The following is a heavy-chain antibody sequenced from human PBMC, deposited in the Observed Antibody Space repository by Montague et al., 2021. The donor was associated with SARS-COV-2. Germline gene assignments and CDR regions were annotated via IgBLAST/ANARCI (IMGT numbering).Heavy chain of an antibody. CDR3: ASKKWLRGRFDP. Sequence: SLRLSCAASGFTFSSYEMNWVRQAPGKGLEWVSYISSSGSTVYYAYSVKGRFTISRDNAKNSLYLQMNSLRAEDTAVYYCASKKWLRGRFDPWGQGTLVTVSS. D-gene: IGHD5-12*01. J-gene: IGHJ5*02. CDR1: GFTFSSYE. CDR2: ISSSGSTV. V-gene: IGHV3-48*03.